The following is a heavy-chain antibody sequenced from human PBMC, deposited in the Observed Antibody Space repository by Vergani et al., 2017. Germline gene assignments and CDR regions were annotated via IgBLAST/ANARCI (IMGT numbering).Heavy chain of an antibody. CDR1: GGSISSSNW. V-gene: IGHV4-4*02. D-gene: IGHD1-20*01. J-gene: IGHJ6*02. CDR2: IYHSGST. CDR3: ARSLTGTTIYYYYGMDV. Sequence: QVQLPESGPGLVKPSGTLSLTCAVSGGSISSSNWWSWVRQPPGKGLEWIGEIYHSGSTNYNPSLKSRVTISVDKSKNQFSLKLSSVTAADTAVYYCARSLTGTTIYYYYGMDVWGQGTTVTVSS.